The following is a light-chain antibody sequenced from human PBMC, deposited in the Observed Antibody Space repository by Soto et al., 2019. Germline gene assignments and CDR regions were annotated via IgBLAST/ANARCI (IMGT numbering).Light chain of an antibody. CDR3: SSYTSTNTVV. CDR1: SSDIGSYNF. V-gene: IGLV2-14*03. Sequence: QSALTQPASVSGSPGQSITISCTGTSSDIGSYNFVSWYQQHPGKAPKLMFYDVTNRPSGVSNRFSGSKSGNTASLTISGLQAEDEAVYYCSSYTSTNTVVFGGGTKLTVL. J-gene: IGLJ2*01. CDR2: DVT.